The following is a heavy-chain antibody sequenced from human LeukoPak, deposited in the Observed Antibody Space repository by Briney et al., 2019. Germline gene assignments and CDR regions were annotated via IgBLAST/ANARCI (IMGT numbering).Heavy chain of an antibody. CDR2: ISSSSSYI. D-gene: IGHD3-22*01. CDR1: GFTVSSNY. J-gene: IGHJ4*02. Sequence: GGSLRLSCAASGFTVSSNYMNWVRQAPGKGLEWVSSISSSSSYIYYADSVKGRFTISRDNAKNSLYLQMNSLRAEDTAVYYCAVYYDSSGRYFDYWGQGTLVTVSS. CDR3: AVYYDSSGRYFDY. V-gene: IGHV3-21*01.